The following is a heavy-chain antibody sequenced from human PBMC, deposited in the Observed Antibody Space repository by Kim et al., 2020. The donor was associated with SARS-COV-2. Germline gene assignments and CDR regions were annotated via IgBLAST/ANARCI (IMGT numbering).Heavy chain of an antibody. CDR2: INPDGSRT. D-gene: IGHD2-21*02. J-gene: IGHJ5*01. CDR1: GLTFSTYW. V-gene: IGHV3-74*01. Sequence: GGSLRLSCAGFGLTFSTYWMRWVRQAPGKGLMWVSRINPDGSRTVNAASVKGRFTISRDNAKNMVFLQMNSLRAEDAAEYYCVREMTEKSFDSWGQGALVTVSS. CDR3: VREMTEKSFDS.